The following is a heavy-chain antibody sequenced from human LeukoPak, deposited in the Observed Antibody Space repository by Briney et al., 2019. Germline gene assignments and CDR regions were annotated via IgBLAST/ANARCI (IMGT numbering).Heavy chain of an antibody. D-gene: IGHD2-2*01. Sequence: ASVKVSCKASGYTFSDHHMHWVRQAPGQGLEWMGWISGNNDNPNYGQKFQGRLTVTTDSSTNTAYMELRNLRSDDTAVYYCARDGTSTDDYWGQGTLVTVSS. CDR3: ARDGTSTDDY. CDR1: GYTFSDHH. CDR2: ISGNNDNP. J-gene: IGHJ4*02. V-gene: IGHV1-18*04.